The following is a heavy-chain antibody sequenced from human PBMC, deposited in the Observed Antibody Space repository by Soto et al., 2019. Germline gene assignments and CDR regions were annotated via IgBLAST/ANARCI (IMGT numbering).Heavy chain of an antibody. J-gene: IGHJ4*02. D-gene: IGHD1-26*01. V-gene: IGHV1-18*01. CDR2: VSAYNRNT. CDR1: GNTFSNYG. CDR3: ARERRWEPLLY. Sequence: VQLVQSGPEVKKPGASEKVSCKGSGNTFSNYGVTWVRQAPGQGLERLGWVSAYNRNTDYAQKFEDRATMTIDTSTNTAYLELRGLTPDDTAVYYCARERRWEPLLYWGQGTL.